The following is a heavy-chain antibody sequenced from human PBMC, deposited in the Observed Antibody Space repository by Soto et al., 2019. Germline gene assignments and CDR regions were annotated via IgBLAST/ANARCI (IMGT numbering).Heavy chain of an antibody. J-gene: IGHJ6*02. CDR3: ARAGRITMVRGGYYGMDV. V-gene: IGHV1-69*13. CDR1: GGTFSSYA. CDR2: IIPIFGTA. Sequence: SVKVSCTASGGTFSSYAISWVRQAPGQGLEWMGGIIPIFGTANYAQKFQGRVTITADESTSTAYMELSSLRSEDTAVYYCARAGRITMVRGGYYGMDVWGQGTTVTVSS. D-gene: IGHD3-10*01.